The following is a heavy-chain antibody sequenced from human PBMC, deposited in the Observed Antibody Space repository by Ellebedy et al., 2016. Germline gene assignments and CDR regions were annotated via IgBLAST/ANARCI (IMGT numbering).Heavy chain of an antibody. D-gene: IGHD2-2*01. CDR2: MNPNSGNT. Sequence: ASVKVSCXASGYTFTSYDINWVRQATGQGLEWMGWMNPNSGNTGYAQKFQGRVTMTRNTSISTAYMELSSLRSEDTAVYYCARTTARVVPAAMSWIAAAGTVTYYYYYMDVWGKGTTVTVSS. CDR1: GYTFTSYD. V-gene: IGHV1-8*01. CDR3: ARTTARVVPAAMSWIAAAGTVTYYYYYMDV. J-gene: IGHJ6*03.